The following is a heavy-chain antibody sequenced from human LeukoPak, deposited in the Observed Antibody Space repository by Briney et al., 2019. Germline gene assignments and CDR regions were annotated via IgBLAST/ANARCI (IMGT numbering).Heavy chain of an antibody. Sequence: SLKVSCKASGGTFSSYAISWVRQAPGQGLEWMGGIIPIFGTANYAQKFQGRVTITADESTSTAYMELSSLRSEDTAVYYCVRLAAVAGTYYFEHWGQGTLVTVSP. J-gene: IGHJ4*02. V-gene: IGHV1-69*01. D-gene: IGHD6-19*01. CDR3: VRLAAVAGTYYFEH. CDR2: IIPIFGTA. CDR1: GGTFSSYA.